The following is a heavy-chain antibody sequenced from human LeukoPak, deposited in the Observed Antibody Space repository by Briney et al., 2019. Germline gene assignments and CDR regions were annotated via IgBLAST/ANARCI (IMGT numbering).Heavy chain of an antibody. Sequence: HPGGSLRLSCAASGFTFSSYWMHWVRHAPGKGLMWVSRIKSDGSETSYADSVKGRFTISRDNARNTLYLQMNSLRPEDTAIYYCASDRVFYGLDVWGQGTTVTVSS. CDR1: GFTFSSYW. V-gene: IGHV3-74*01. J-gene: IGHJ6*02. CDR2: IKSDGSET. CDR3: ASDRVFYGLDV.